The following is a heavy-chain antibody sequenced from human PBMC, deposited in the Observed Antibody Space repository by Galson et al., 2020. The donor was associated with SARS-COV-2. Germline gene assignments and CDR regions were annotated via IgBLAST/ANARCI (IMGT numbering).Heavy chain of an antibody. J-gene: IGHJ6*03. Sequence: TGGSLRLPCAASGFIFRSYGMHWVRRAPGKGLEWVANIIHDGSKKYYADSVKGRFFISRDNSKSTVSLQVNSLRAEDTAIYYCAKSREPSYGYSNMDVWGQGARVTVSS. CDR2: IIHDGSKK. D-gene: IGHD1-26*01. CDR3: AKSREPSYGYSNMDV. V-gene: IGHV3-30*18. CDR1: GFIFRSYG.